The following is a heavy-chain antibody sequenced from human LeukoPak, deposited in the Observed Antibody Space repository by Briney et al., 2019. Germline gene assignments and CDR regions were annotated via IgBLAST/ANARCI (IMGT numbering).Heavy chain of an antibody. D-gene: IGHD4-17*01. CDR1: VGSISSGCYS. CDR2: IYHSGST. CDR3: ARDRYGDHTYFDY. V-gene: IGHV4-30-2*01. J-gene: IGHJ4*02. Sequence: SETLSLTCAVSVGSISSGCYSWSWIRQPPGKGLEWIGYIYHSGSTYYNPPLKSRVTISVDRSKNQFSLKLNSVTAADTAVYYCARDRYGDHTYFDYWGQGTLVTVSS.